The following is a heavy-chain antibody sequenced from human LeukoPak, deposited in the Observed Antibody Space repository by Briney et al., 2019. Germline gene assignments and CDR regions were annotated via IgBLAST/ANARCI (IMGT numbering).Heavy chain of an antibody. CDR3: ARGIGHCSGFYYNWFDP. CDR2: IYYSGST. J-gene: IGHJ5*02. V-gene: IGHV4-59*11. Sequence: SETLSLTCTVSGGSISSHYWSWIRQPPGKGLEWIGYIYYSGSTNYNPSLKSRVTISVDTSKNQFSLKLSSVTAADTAVYYCARGIGHCSGFYYNWFDPWGQGTLVTVSS. D-gene: IGHD2-15*01. CDR1: GGSISSHY.